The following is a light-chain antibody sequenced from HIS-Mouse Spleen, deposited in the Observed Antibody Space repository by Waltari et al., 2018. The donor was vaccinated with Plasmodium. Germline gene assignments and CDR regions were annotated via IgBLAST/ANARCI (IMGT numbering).Light chain of an antibody. CDR2: KDS. Sequence: SYELTQPPSVSVHPGQTARLTCSGHALPMQCVSWDQQKPGQAPVLVIYKDSERPPGIPERFSGSSSGTTVTLTISGVQAEDEADDYCQSADSSGTYRVFGGGTKLTVL. CDR3: QSADSSGTYRV. CDR1: ALPMQC. V-gene: IGLV3-25*03. J-gene: IGLJ2*01.